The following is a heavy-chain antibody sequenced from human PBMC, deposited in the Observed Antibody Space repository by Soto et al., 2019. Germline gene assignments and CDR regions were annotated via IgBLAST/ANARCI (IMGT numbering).Heavy chain of an antibody. CDR3: ARGVYWFDP. V-gene: IGHV1-2*02. CDR1: GYTFTGYY. J-gene: IGHJ5*02. Sequence: ASVKVSGKASGYTFTGYYMHWARQAPGQGLECMGWINPNSDGTNFAQKFQVRVTMTRDTSISTAYMELSRLRSDDTAVYYCARGVYWFDPWGQGTLVTVSS. CDR2: INPNSDGT.